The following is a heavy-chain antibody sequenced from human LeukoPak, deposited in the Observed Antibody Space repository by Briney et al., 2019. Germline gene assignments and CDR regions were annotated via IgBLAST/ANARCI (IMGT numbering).Heavy chain of an antibody. CDR2: IKYDGSNK. V-gene: IGHV3-30*02. CDR3: AEDRRLYSYGNYFDY. J-gene: IGHJ4*02. Sequence: PGGSLRLSCAASGFTFSSYWMSWVRQAPGKGLEGVAYIKYDGSNKYYADSVKGRFTISRDNSKNTLYLQMNSLRAEDTAVCYCAEDRRLYSYGNYFDYWGQGTLVTVSS. D-gene: IGHD5-18*01. CDR1: GFTFSSYW.